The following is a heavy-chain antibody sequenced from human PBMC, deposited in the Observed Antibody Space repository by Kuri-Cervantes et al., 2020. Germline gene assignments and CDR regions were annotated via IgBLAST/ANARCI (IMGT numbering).Heavy chain of an antibody. J-gene: IGHJ4*02. V-gene: IGHV3-30-3*01. CDR3: ARGQRGEPRAFDY. Sequence: GESLKISCAASGFTFSSYAMHWVRQAPGKGLEWVAVISYDGSNKYYADSVKGRFTISRDNSKNTLYLQMNSLRAEDTAVYYCARGQRGEPRAFDYWGQGTLVTVSS. CDR1: GFTFSSYA. D-gene: IGHD3-10*01. CDR2: ISYDGSNK.